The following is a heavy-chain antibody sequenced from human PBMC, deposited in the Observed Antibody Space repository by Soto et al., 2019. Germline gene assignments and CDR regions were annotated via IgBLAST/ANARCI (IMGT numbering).Heavy chain of an antibody. CDR2: ISYEGSNK. V-gene: IGHV3-30*03. D-gene: IGHD6-25*01. CDR1: GFTFSNYG. CDR3: ASTSYERPSY. J-gene: IGHJ4*02. Sequence: QVQLVESGGGVVQPGRSLRLSCAVSGFTFSNYGMNWVRQAPGKGLEWVAVISYEGSNKYYADSVKGRFTISRDNSKNTLYLQMNSLRVEDTAVYFWASTSYERPSYWGQGTLVTVSS.